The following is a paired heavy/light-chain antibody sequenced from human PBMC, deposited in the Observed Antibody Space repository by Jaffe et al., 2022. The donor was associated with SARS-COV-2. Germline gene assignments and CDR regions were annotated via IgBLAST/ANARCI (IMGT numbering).Heavy chain of an antibody. V-gene: IGHV4-59*01. CDR1: GDPISSYY. CDR3: ARRCTAEAGQNPCYYYYYIDV. J-gene: IGHJ6*03. CDR2: VHYSGGT. D-gene: IGHD6-13*01. Sequence: QVQLQESGPGLVKPAETLSLTCTVSGDPISSYYWIWLRQSPGKGLEWIGYVHYSGGTKYNPSLESRVTILLDTSKNQFSLKLTSVTAADTAVYYCARRCTAEAGQNPCYYYYYIDVWGKGTTVTVSS.
Light chain of an antibody. CDR1: QSVSNY. CDR2: DAS. V-gene: IGKV3-11*01. Sequence: EIVLTQSPATLSLSPGERATLSCRASQSVSNYLGWYQQKPGQAPRLLIYDASNRATGIPARFSGSGSGTDFTLTISSLEPEDFAVYYCQQRSDWPLTFGGGTKVEIK. CDR3: QQRSDWPLT. J-gene: IGKJ4*01.